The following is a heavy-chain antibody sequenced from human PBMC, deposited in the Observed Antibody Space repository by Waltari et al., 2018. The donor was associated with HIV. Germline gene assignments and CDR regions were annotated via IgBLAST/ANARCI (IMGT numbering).Heavy chain of an antibody. CDR2: INQDGNTT. Sequence: EVQLVESGGVLAQPGASLTLNCAISGFTLRHFWMTWVRQAPGKGPEWVGNINQDGNTTYYVASVKGRFTISRDNAKKSLYLHMNSLRIEDTGTYFCAREGSGSVWNYWGQGTRVTVS. CDR1: GFTLRHFW. V-gene: IGHV3-7*01. J-gene: IGHJ4*02. D-gene: IGHD1-26*01. CDR3: AREGSGSVWNY.